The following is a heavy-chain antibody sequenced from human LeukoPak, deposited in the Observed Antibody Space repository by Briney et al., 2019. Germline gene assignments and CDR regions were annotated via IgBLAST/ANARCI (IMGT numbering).Heavy chain of an antibody. CDR2: INQDGSEK. D-gene: IGHD1-14*01. J-gene: IGHJ4*02. V-gene: IGHV3-7*05. Sequence: PGASLILSCAASGFTFSRYWMNWVRQAPGKGLEWVANINQDGSEKYYVDSVKGRFTISRDDAKNSLYLQMSSLTAEDTAVYYSARDHSEPGVIFDYWGQGTLVTVSS. CDR1: GFTFSRYW. CDR3: ARDHSEPGVIFDY.